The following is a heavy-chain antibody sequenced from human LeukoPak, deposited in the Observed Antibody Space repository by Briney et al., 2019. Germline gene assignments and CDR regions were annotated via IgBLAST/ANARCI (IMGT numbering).Heavy chain of an antibody. Sequence: ASVKVSCKASGYTFSGYYMHWVRQAPGQGLEWMGWINPKSGGTNYAQKFQGRVTMTRDTSISTAYMELSRLRFDDTAVYYCASGSSFDSSGRGFDYWAREPWSPSPQ. CDR3: ASGSSFDSSGRGFDY. CDR2: INPKSGGT. V-gene: IGHV1-2*02. D-gene: IGHD3-22*01. J-gene: IGHJ4*02. CDR1: GYTFSGYY.